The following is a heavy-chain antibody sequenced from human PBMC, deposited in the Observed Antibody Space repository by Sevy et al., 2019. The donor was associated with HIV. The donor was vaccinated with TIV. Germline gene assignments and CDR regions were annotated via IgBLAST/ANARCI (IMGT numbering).Heavy chain of an antibody. CDR3: ARHGLVYYYDSSGYCYY. CDR1: GGSISSYY. Sequence: SETLSLTCTVSGGSISSYYWSWIRQPPGKGLEWIGYIYYTGSTNYNPSLKSRVTISVDTSKNQFSLKLSSVTAADTAVYYCARHGLVYYYDSSGYCYYWGQGTLVTVSS. J-gene: IGHJ4*02. V-gene: IGHV4-59*08. CDR2: IYYTGST. D-gene: IGHD3-22*01.